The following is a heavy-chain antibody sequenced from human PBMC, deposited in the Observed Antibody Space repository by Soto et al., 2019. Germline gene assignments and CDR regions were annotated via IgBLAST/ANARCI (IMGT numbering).Heavy chain of an antibody. CDR1: GFTFSSHA. Sequence: GGSLRLSCAASGFTFSSHAMHWVRQAPGKGLEWGAVISYDGSVRYFADSVKGRFTISRDNSENTLYLQMNSLTAEDTAMYYCARDLNWNFILNYWGQGTLVTVSS. D-gene: IGHD1-7*01. V-gene: IGHV3-30*04. CDR3: ARDLNWNFILNY. J-gene: IGHJ4*02. CDR2: ISYDGSVR.